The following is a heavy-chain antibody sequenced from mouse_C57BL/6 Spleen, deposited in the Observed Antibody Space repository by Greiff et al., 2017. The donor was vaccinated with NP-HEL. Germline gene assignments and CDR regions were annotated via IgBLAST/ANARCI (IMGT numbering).Heavy chain of an antibody. CDR2: INPYNGGT. Sequence: EVQLQQSGPVLVKPGASVKMSCKASGYTFTDYYMNWVKQSHGKSLEWIGVINPYNGGTSYNQKFKGKATLTVDKSSSTAYMELNSLTSEDSAVYYCARTRTTVVATDWYFDVLGTGTTVTVSS. J-gene: IGHJ1*03. CDR3: ARTRTTVVATDWYFDV. D-gene: IGHD1-1*01. V-gene: IGHV1-19*01. CDR1: GYTFTDYY.